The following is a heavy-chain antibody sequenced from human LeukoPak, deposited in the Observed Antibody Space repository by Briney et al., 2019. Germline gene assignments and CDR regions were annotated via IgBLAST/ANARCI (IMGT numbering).Heavy chain of an antibody. CDR2: MNPNSGNT. CDR3: ARGLYGDYVFDP. D-gene: IGHD4-17*01. V-gene: IGHV1-8*03. J-gene: IGHJ5*02. Sequence: ASVKVSCKASGYTFTSYDINWVRQATGQGLEWMGWMNPNSGNTGYAQKFQGRVTITRNTPISTAYMELSSLRSEDTAVYYCARGLYGDYVFDPWGQGTLVTVSS. CDR1: GYTFTSYD.